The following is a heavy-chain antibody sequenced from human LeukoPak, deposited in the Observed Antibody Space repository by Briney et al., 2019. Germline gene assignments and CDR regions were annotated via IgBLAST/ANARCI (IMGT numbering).Heavy chain of an antibody. CDR1: GYSFTSYW. Sequence: GESLKISCKASGYSFTSYWIGWVRQMPGKGLEWMGIIHPGDSDTRYSPSFQGQVTISADKSISTAYLQWTSLKASDAAMYYCARRTGSTGYPFDYWGQGTLVTVSS. CDR3: ARRTGSTGYPFDY. V-gene: IGHV5-51*01. D-gene: IGHD3-22*01. J-gene: IGHJ4*02. CDR2: IHPGDSDT.